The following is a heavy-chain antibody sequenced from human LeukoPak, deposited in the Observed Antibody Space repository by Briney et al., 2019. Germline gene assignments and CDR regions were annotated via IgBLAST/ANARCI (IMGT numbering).Heavy chain of an antibody. CDR3: ARGIWSTTLTAYYLDD. V-gene: IGHV1-3*03. CDR2: IDAGNGRT. Sequence: ASVKVSCKASGYDFTKYAVQWVRHAPGQRLEWMGWIDAGNGRTKYSPDFQGRVIISRDTSASIAYMELSSLRSDDKAVYYCARGIWSTTLTAYYLDDWGQGTLVTVSS. CDR1: GYDFTKYA. D-gene: IGHD2-21*02. J-gene: IGHJ4*02.